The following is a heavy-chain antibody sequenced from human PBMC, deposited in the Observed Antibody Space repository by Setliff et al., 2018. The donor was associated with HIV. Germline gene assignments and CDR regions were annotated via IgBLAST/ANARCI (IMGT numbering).Heavy chain of an antibody. D-gene: IGHD3-3*01. CDR1: GGSLGDDY. J-gene: IGHJ4*02. Sequence: SETLSLTCAVYGGSLGDDYWSWIRQPPGKGLEWIGETNHRGLSNFNPSLKSRVSISVDTPRNQFSLKLTSVTAADTAVYYCARGGGFWSGQLDYWGQGTLVTVSS. CDR2: TNHRGLS. CDR3: ARGGGFWSGQLDY. V-gene: IGHV4-34*01.